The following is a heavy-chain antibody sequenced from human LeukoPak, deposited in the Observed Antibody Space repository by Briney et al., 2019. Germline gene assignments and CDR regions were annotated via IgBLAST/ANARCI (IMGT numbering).Heavy chain of an antibody. CDR2: ISSSSSYI. Sequence: GGSLRLSRAASGFTFSSYSMNWVRQAPGKGLEWVSSISSSSSYIYYADSVKGRFTISRDNAKNSLYLQMNSLRAEDTAVYYCARAMRSTSYRYYLDFWGQGTLVTVSS. D-gene: IGHD2-2*01. CDR3: ARAMRSTSYRYYLDF. CDR1: GFTFSSYS. V-gene: IGHV3-21*01. J-gene: IGHJ4*02.